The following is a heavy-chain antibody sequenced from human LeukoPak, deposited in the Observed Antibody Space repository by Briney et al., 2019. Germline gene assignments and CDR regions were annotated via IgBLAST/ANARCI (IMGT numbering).Heavy chain of an antibody. CDR2: INHSGST. J-gene: IGHJ4*02. Sequence: SETLSLTCAVYGGSFSGYYWSWIRQPPGEGLEWIGEINHSGSTNYNPSLRSRVTISVDTSKNQFSLDLSSVTAADTAIYYCARAGSYSWYFDYWGQGTLVTVSS. V-gene: IGHV4-34*01. CDR1: GGSFSGYY. D-gene: IGHD5-18*01. CDR3: ARAGSYSWYFDY.